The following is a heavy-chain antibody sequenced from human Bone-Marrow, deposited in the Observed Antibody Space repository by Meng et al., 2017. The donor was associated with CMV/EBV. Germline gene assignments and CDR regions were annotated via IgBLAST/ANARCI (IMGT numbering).Heavy chain of an antibody. D-gene: IGHD6-19*01. CDR3: AKDSSVAGPLDY. CDR1: GFTFDDYA. V-gene: IGHV3-9*01. Sequence: SLRLSCAASGFTFDDYAMHWVRQAPGKGLEWVSGISWNSDHIGYADSVKGRFTISRDNAKNSLYLQMNSLRSEDTALYYCAKDSSVAGPLDYWGQGTLVTVSS. CDR2: ISWNSDHI. J-gene: IGHJ4*02.